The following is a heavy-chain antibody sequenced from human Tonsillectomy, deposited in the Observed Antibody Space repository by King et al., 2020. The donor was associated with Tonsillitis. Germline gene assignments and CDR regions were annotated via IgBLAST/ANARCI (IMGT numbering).Heavy chain of an antibody. CDR1: GYSISSSYY. J-gene: IGHJ3*02. D-gene: IGHD3-22*01. CDR2: IYHSGST. V-gene: IGHV4-38-2*02. CDR3: ARDGGYPNDAFDI. Sequence: VQLQESGPGLVKPSETLSLTCTVSGYSISSSYYWGWIRQPPGKGLEWIGSIYHSGSTYYNPSLKSRVTISVDTSKNHFSLKLSSVTAADTAVYYCARDGGYPNDAFDIWGQGTMVTVSS.